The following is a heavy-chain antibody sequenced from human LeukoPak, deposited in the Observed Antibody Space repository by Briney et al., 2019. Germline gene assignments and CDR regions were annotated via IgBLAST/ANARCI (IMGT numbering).Heavy chain of an antibody. Sequence: TGGSLRLSCAASGFTFSSYAMSGVRQAPGKGLEWVSAISGSGGSTYYADSVKGRFTISRDNSKNTLYLQMNSLRAEDTAVYYWAKVGGNSVIYYYYGMDVWGQGTTVTVSS. CDR2: ISGSGGST. J-gene: IGHJ6*02. CDR3: AKVGGNSVIYYYYGMDV. CDR1: GFTFSSYA. V-gene: IGHV3-23*01. D-gene: IGHD4-23*01.